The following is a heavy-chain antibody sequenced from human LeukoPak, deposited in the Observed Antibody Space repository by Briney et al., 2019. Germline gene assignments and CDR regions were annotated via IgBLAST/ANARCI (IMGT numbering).Heavy chain of an antibody. Sequence: SETLSLTCTVSGGSISSGSYYWSWIRQPAGKGLEWIGRIYTSGSTYYNPSLKSRITISVDTSKNQFSLKLSSVTAADTAVYYCAKCRRLVDAFDIWGQGTMVTVSS. CDR2: IYTSGST. V-gene: IGHV4-61*02. J-gene: IGHJ3*02. D-gene: IGHD2-15*01. CDR1: GGSISSGSYY. CDR3: AKCRRLVDAFDI.